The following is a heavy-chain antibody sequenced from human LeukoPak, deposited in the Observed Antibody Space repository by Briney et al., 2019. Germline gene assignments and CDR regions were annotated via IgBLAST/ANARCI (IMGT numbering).Heavy chain of an antibody. Sequence: PGGSLRLSCVSSGFSFSNYAMSWVRQAPGKGLEWVSSISGSGGSTHYADSVKGRFTISRDKTKNTLYLQMNSLRAEDTAVYYCARDRVVTTSHYDYWGQGTLVTVSS. CDR1: GFSFSNYA. J-gene: IGHJ4*02. CDR3: ARDRVVTTSHYDY. V-gene: IGHV3-23*01. D-gene: IGHD4-11*01. CDR2: ISGSGGST.